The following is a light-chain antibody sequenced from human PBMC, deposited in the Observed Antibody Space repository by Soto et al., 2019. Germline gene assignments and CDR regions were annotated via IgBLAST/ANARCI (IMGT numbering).Light chain of an antibody. V-gene: IGLV2-8*01. CDR3: SSYGGRSNLV. J-gene: IGLJ2*01. Sequence: QSVLTQPPSASGSPGQSVTISCTGTSSDVGAYKFVSWYQLHPGKAPKLMIYEVNVRPSGVPDRFSGSKSGNTASLTVSGLQVEDEADYYRSSYGGRSNLVFGGGTKVTVL. CDR2: EVN. CDR1: SSDVGAYKF.